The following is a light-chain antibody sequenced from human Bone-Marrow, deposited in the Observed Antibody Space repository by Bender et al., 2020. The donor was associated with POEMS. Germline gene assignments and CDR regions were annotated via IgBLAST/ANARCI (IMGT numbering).Light chain of an antibody. V-gene: IGLV2-8*01. CDR1: GSDVGRYRF. J-gene: IGLJ2*01. CDR3: CSYAGSNTLV. CDR2: DVT. Sequence: QSALTQPPSASGSPGQSVTISCSGTGSDVGRYRFVSWYQQHPGKVPKLMIYDVTERPSGVPDRFSGSRSGYTASLTISGLQAEDEADYYCCSYAGSNTLVFGGGTKLTVL.